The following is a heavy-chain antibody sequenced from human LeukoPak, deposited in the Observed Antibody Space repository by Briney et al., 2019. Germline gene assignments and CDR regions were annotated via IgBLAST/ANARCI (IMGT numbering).Heavy chain of an antibody. CDR2: IIPILGIA. V-gene: IGHV1-69*04. D-gene: IGHD3-22*01. CDR3: ARSLYYYDSSGLLFDI. CDR1: GGTFSSYA. J-gene: IGHJ3*02. Sequence: SVKVSCKASGGTFSSYAINWVRQAPGQGLEWMGRIIPILGIANYAQKFQGRVTMTRNTSISTAYMELSSLRSEDTAVYYCARSLYYYDSSGLLFDIWGQGTMVTVSS.